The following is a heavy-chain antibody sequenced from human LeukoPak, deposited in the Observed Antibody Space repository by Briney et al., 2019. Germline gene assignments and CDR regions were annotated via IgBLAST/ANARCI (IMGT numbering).Heavy chain of an antibody. J-gene: IGHJ5*02. CDR1: GGSISSYY. CDR2: IYYSGST. D-gene: IGHD6-6*01. CDR3: ARVSSRGWFDP. V-gene: IGHV4-59*01. Sequence: SETLSLTCTVSGGSISSYYWSWTRQPPGKGLEWIGYIYYSGSTNYNPSLKSRVTISVDTSKNQFSLKLSSVTAADTAVYYCARVSSRGWFDPWGQGTLVTVSS.